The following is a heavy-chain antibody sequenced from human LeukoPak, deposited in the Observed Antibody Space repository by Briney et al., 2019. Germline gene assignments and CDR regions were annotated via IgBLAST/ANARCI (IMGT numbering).Heavy chain of an antibody. CDR1: GFTFSSYE. J-gene: IGHJ4*02. V-gene: IGHV3-48*03. CDR2: ISSSGSTI. Sequence: GGSLRLSCAASGFTFSSYEMNWVRQAPGKGLEWVSYISSSGSTIYYADSVKGRFTISRDNAKNSLYLQMNSLRADDTAVYYCARDYPRGPVDYWGQGTLVTVSS. CDR3: ARDYPRGPVDY. D-gene: IGHD3-10*01.